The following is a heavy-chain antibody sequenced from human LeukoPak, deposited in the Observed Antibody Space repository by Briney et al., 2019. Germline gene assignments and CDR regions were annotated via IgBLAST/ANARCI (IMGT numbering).Heavy chain of an antibody. CDR2: IYYSGST. CDR3: ARDPPHCSGGSCYVRSAFDI. CDR1: GGSISSRNYY. D-gene: IGHD2-15*01. V-gene: IGHV4-39*07. J-gene: IGHJ3*02. Sequence: TSETLSLTCTVSGGSISSRNYYWGWIRQPPGKGLEWIGSIYYSGSTYYNPSLKSRVTISVDTSKNQFSLKLSSVTAADTAVYYCARDPPHCSGGSCYVRSAFDIWGQGTMVTVSS.